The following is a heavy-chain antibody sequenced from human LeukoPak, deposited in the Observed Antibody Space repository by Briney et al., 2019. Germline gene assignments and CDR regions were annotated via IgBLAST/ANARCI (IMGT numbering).Heavy chain of an antibody. CDR1: GFTFSSYA. D-gene: IGHD4-17*01. V-gene: IGHV3-33*08. CDR3: ARDNYGDYEQSSRPWYFDL. J-gene: IGHJ2*01. CDR2: IWYDGSNK. Sequence: PGGSLRLSCAASGFTFSSYAMHWVRQAPGKGLEWVAVIWYDGSNKYYADSVKGRFTISRDNSKNTLYLQMNSLRAEDTAVYYCARDNYGDYEQSSRPWYFDLWGRGTLVTVSS.